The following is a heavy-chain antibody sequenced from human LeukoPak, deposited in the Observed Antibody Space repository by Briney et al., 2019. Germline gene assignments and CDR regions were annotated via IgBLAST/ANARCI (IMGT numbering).Heavy chain of an antibody. CDR2: IKQDGSEK. V-gene: IGHV3-7*01. J-gene: IGHJ4*02. CDR1: GFTFSSFW. Sequence: GGSLRLSCAASGFTFSSFWMSWVRQAPGKRLEWVANIKQDGSEKYYIDSVKGRFTISRDNAKMSLDLQMNSLRAEDTALYYCATTGHSSSWCYFDYWGRGTLVTVSS. CDR3: ATTGHSSSWCYFDY. D-gene: IGHD6-13*01.